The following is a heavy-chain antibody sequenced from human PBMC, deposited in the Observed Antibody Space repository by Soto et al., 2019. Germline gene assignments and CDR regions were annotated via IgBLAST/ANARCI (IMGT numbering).Heavy chain of an antibody. CDR1: GGSISSSNW. CDR2: IYHSGST. V-gene: IGHV4-4*02. J-gene: IGHJ6*02. Sequence: SETLSLTCAVSGGSISSSNWWSWVRQPPGKGLEWIGEIYHSGSTNYNPSLKSRVTISVDKSKNQFSLKLSSVTAADTAVYYCAACIAAAPDYYYYGMAVWGQGTTVT. D-gene: IGHD6-13*01. CDR3: AACIAAAPDYYYYGMAV.